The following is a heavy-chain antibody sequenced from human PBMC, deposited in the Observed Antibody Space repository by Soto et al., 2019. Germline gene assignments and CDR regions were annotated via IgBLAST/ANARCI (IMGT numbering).Heavy chain of an antibody. CDR1: GFTFSSYE. V-gene: IGHV3-48*03. CDR3: ARDHKGGYYYYGMDV. J-gene: IGHJ6*02. Sequence: LRLSCAASGFTFSSYEMNWVRQAPGKGLEWVSYISSSGSTIYYADSVKGRFTISRDNAKNSLYLQMNSLRAEDTAVYYCARDHKGGYYYYGMDVWGQGTTVTVSS. CDR2: ISSSGSTI.